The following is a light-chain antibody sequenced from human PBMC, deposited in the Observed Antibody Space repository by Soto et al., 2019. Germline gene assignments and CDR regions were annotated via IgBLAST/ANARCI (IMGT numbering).Light chain of an antibody. J-gene: IGKJ1*01. V-gene: IGKV3-20*01. CDR3: QQYGSSPLT. CDR2: GAS. Sequence: IGVTEASGTLSLSPGEKTTPSLRANQRVNNRYLAWYQQKPGQAPKLLIHGASSRATGIPDRFSGSGSGTDFTLTISRLEPEDFAVYYCQQYGSSPLTFGQGTKVEIK. CDR1: QRVNNRY.